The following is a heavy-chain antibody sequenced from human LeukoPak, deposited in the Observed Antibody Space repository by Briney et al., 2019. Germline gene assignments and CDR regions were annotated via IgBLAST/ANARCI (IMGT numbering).Heavy chain of an antibody. J-gene: IGHJ6*03. Sequence: GSLRLSCAASGFTFSSYGMHWVRQTPGKGLEWAAFIRYDGSNKYYADSVKGRFTISRDNSKNTLYLQMNSRRAEDTAVYYCAKGRTTIVRGVKILPYYFYYMHVWGKGTTVTISS. CDR2: IRYDGSNK. CDR1: GFTFSSYG. CDR3: AKGRTTIVRGVKILPYYFYYMHV. D-gene: IGHD3-10*01. V-gene: IGHV3-30*02.